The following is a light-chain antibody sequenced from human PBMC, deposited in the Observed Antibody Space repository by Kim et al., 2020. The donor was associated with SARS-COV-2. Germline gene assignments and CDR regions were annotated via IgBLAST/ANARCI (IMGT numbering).Light chain of an antibody. Sequence: SYELTQDPAVSVALGQTGRITCQGDSLRSYYASWYQQKPGQAPIVIISGKNNRPSGIPDRFSGSSSGNTASLTITGAQAEDEADYCCSSRDSNGYVLFGGGTQLTVL. J-gene: IGLJ2*01. CDR1: SLRSYY. CDR2: GKN. V-gene: IGLV3-19*01. CDR3: SSRDSNGYVL.